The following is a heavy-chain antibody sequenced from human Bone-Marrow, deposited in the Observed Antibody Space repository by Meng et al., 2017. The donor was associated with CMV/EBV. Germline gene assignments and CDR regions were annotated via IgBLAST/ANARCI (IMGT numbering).Heavy chain of an antibody. D-gene: IGHD6-19*01. CDR3: ARSSGWSRFDY. CDR1: GYTVTDYY. CDR2: INPNDDT. J-gene: IGHJ4*02. Sequence: QGQLVQAGAEVKKPGASVKVSCKDSGYTVTDYYIHWVRQAPGQWIEWMGWINPNDDTNYAQNVQGRVTMTRDMSINTVYMDLSRLTSDDTAVYYCARSSGWSRFDYWGLGTLVTVSS. V-gene: IGHV1-2*02.